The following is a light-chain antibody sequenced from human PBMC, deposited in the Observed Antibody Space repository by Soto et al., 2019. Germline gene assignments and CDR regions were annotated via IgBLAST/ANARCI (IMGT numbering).Light chain of an antibody. CDR1: SSDIGHYNY. Sequence: QSALTQPRSVSGSPGQSVTISCTGTSSDIGHYNYVSWYQQYPGKAPKLIIYDVSKRPSGIPDRFFGSKFGNTASLTISGLQAEDEADYYCCSYAGSFIFVFGTGTKLTVL. CDR2: DVS. CDR3: CSYAGSFIFV. V-gene: IGLV2-11*01. J-gene: IGLJ1*01.